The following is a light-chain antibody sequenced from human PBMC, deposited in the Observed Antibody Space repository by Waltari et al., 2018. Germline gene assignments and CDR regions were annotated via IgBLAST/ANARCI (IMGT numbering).Light chain of an antibody. CDR3: QQYNNFPVT. J-gene: IGKJ1*01. V-gene: IGKV3-15*01. CDR2: GAS. Sequence: EIVMTQSPASLPVSPGESATLSCRASHRVGTNVAWYQQKIGQAPRLLIYGASTRATGLPARFSGRGFGTEFTFTISSLQSEDFAVYYCQQYNNFPVTFGPGTKVEI. CDR1: HRVGTN.